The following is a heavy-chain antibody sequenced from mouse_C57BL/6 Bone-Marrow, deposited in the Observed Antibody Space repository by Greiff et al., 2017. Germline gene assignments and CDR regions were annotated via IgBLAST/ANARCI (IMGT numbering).Heavy chain of an antibody. CDR2: IHPNSGST. D-gene: IGHD3-2*02. Sequence: QVQLKQPGAELVKPGASVKLSCKASGYTFTSYWMHWVKQRPGQGLEWIGMIHPNSGSTNYNEKFKSKATLTVDKSSSTAYMQLSSLTSEDSAVYYCARRDRQLRLRRAYWGQGTLVTVSA. CDR1: GYTFTSYW. J-gene: IGHJ3*01. CDR3: ARRDRQLRLRRAY. V-gene: IGHV1-64*01.